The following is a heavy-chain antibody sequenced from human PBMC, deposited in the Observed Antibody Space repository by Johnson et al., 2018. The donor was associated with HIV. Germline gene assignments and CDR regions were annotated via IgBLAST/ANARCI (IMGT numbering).Heavy chain of an antibody. CDR1: GFTFSSYA. CDR3: ARAFRDYEEDTFDI. J-gene: IGHJ3*02. D-gene: IGHD4-17*01. CDR2: ISYDGSNK. Sequence: QEQLVESGGGVVQPGRSLRLSCAASGFTFSSYAMHWVRQAPGKGLEWVAVISYDGSNKYYADSVKGRFSISRDNAKNSLYLQMNSLRAEDTAVYYRARAFRDYEEDTFDIWGQGTMVTVS. V-gene: IGHV3-30-3*01.